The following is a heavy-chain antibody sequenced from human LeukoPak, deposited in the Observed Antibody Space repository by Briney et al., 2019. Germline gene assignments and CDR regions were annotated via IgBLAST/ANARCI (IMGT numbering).Heavy chain of an antibody. CDR3: AKGKDVWGSYRTEFDF. V-gene: IGHV3-23*01. Sequence: GGSLRLSCAASGLRFSSYAMSWVRQAPGKGLEWVSVISGSGNNTYYADSVKGRFTISRDNSKNTLYLQMSSLRAEDTAVYYCAKGKDVWGSYRTEFDFWGQGTLVTVSS. CDR2: ISGSGNNT. J-gene: IGHJ4*02. CDR1: GLRFSSYA. D-gene: IGHD3-16*02.